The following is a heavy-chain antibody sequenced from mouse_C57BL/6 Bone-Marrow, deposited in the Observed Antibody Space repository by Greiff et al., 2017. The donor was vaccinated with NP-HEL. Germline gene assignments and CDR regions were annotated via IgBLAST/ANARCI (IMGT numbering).Heavy chain of an antibody. V-gene: IGHV5-6*01. CDR2: ISSGGSYT. CDR1: GFTFSSYG. J-gene: IGHJ4*01. CDR3: ARQSLYYYAMDY. Sequence: EVMLVESGGDLVKPGGSLKLSCAASGFTFSSYGMSWVRQTPDKRLEWVATISSGGSYTYYPDSVKGRFTISRDNAKNTLYLQMSSLKSEDTAMYYCARQSLYYYAMDYWGQGTSVTVSS.